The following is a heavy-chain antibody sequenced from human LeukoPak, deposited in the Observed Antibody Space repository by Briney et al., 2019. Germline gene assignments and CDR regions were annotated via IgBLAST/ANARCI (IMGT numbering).Heavy chain of an antibody. CDR2: ISAYNGNT. J-gene: IGHJ3*02. D-gene: IGHD3-3*01. CDR1: GYTLTSYG. V-gene: IGHV1-18*01. CDR3: ARVRFLGHAFDI. Sequence: ASVKVSCKASGYTLTSYGISWVRQAPGQGLEWMGWISAYNGNTNYAQKLQGRVTMTTDTSTSTAYMELRSLRSDDTAVYYCARVRFLGHAFDIWGQGTMVTVSS.